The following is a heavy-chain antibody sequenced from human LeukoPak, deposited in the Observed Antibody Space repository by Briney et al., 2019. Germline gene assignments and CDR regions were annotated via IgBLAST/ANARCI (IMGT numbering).Heavy chain of an antibody. Sequence: SETLSLTCTVSGGSISSSSYYWGWIRQPPGKGLEWIGSIYYSGSTYYNPSLKSRVTISVDTSKNQFPLKLGSVTAADTAVYYCARPSYGSGSYKFDPWGQGTLVTVSS. CDR1: GGSISSSSYY. J-gene: IGHJ5*02. CDR2: IYYSGST. V-gene: IGHV4-39*01. D-gene: IGHD3-10*01. CDR3: ARPSYGSGSYKFDP.